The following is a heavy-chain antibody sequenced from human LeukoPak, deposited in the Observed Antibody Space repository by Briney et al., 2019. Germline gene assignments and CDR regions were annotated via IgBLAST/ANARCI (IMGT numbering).Heavy chain of an antibody. D-gene: IGHD3-22*01. Sequence: PGGSLRLSCAASGFTFSSYAMHWVRQAPGKGLEWVAVISYDGSNKYYADSVKGRFTISRDNSKNTLYLQMNSLRAEDTAVYYCARPRITMIVVVGDAFDIWGQGTMVTVSS. J-gene: IGHJ3*02. CDR2: ISYDGSNK. V-gene: IGHV3-30-3*01. CDR1: GFTFSSYA. CDR3: ARPRITMIVVVGDAFDI.